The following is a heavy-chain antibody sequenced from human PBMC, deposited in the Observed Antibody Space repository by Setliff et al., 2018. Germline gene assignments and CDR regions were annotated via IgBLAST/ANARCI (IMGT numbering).Heavy chain of an antibody. D-gene: IGHD1-26*01. V-gene: IGHV4-59*08. CDR3: ARHPSSGSYYGGSIFYFDD. Sequence: PSETLSLTCNVSGDSMYGYYWSWIRQPPGKGLEWIGYIYYSGSTNYNPSLKSRVTISVDTSKNQFSLKLSSVTAADTAVYYCARHPSSGSYYGGSIFYFDDWGPGILVTVSS. CDR2: IYYSGST. J-gene: IGHJ4*02. CDR1: GDSMYGYY.